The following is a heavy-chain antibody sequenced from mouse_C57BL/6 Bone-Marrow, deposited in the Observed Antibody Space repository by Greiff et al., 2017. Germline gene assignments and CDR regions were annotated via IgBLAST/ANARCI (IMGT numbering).Heavy chain of an antibody. D-gene: IGHD1-1*01. CDR3: ARGIYYYGSSYFYVDY. CDR1: GYTFTSYW. Sequence: VQLQQPGAELVRPGSSVKLSCKASGYTFTSYWMDWVKQRPGQGLEWIGNIYPSDSETHYNQKFKDKATLTVDKSSSTAYMQLSSLTSEDSAVYYCARGIYYYGSSYFYVDYWGQGTTLTVSS. CDR2: IYPSDSET. V-gene: IGHV1-61*01. J-gene: IGHJ2*01.